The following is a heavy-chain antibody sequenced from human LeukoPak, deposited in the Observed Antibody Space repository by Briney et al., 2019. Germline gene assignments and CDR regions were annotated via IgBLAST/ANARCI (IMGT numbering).Heavy chain of an antibody. CDR2: IKSKTDGGTT. CDR1: GFTFSNAW. CDR3: TTGRDLEEYYFDY. Sequence: GGSLRLSCAASGFTFSNAWMSWVRQAPGKGLEWVGRIKSKTDGGTTDYAASVKGRFTTSRDDSKNTLYLQMNSLKTEDTAVYYCTTGRDLEEYYFDYWGQGTLVTVSS. D-gene: IGHD5-24*01. J-gene: IGHJ4*02. V-gene: IGHV3-15*01.